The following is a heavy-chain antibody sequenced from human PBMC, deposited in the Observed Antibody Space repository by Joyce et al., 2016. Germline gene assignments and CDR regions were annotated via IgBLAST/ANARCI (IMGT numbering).Heavy chain of an antibody. V-gene: IGHV5-51*01. CDR2: IYGGDSET. Sequence: DVQLLQSGAEVKKPGESLKISCKGSGYNFNNYWIGRVRQMPGKGLEWLGIIYGGDSETRYSPSFQGQVTISADKSISTAYLQWSSLKASDSAIYYCARRLVGFYETSGWIFDYWGQGIQVTVS. J-gene: IGHJ4*02. CDR1: GYNFNNYW. CDR3: ARRLVGFYETSGWIFDY. D-gene: IGHD6-19*01.